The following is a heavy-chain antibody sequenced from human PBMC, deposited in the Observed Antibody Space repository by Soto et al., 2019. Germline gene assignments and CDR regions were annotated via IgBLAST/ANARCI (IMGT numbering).Heavy chain of an antibody. D-gene: IGHD3-22*01. J-gene: IGHJ4*02. CDR1: GGSITSSSYY. V-gene: IGHV4-39*01. Sequence: SETLSLTCTVSGGSITSSSYYWGWIRQPPGKGLEWIGNIYYSGSTYYNPSLKRRVTIPVHTSKNQFSLKLSSVTAADAAVYYCMLGSGWKDFDYWGQGTLVTVSS. CDR2: IYYSGST. CDR3: MLGSGWKDFDY.